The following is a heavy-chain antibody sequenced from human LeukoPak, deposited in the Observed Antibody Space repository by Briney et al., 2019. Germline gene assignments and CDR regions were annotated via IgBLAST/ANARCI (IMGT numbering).Heavy chain of an antibody. J-gene: IGHJ1*01. CDR2: ISGSGGST. Sequence: GGSLRLSCAASGFTFSSYAMSWVRQAPGKGLEWVSAISGSGGSTYYADSAKGRFTISRDNSKNTLYLQMNSLRAEDTAVYYCAKDISRIAAAGEYFQHWGQGTLVTVSS. CDR1: GFTFSSYA. CDR3: AKDISRIAAAGEYFQH. D-gene: IGHD6-13*01. V-gene: IGHV3-23*01.